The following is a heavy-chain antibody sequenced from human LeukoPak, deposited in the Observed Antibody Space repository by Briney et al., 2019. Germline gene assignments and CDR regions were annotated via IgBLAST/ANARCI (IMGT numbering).Heavy chain of an antibody. Sequence: PSETPSLTCTVSGGSISTYYWSWIRQPPGKGLEWIGYIYYSGSSNYNPSLKSRVTISVDTSKSQFSLKLSSVTAADTAVYYCASRGGSSWYFDYWGQGTLVTVSS. CDR2: IYYSGSS. D-gene: IGHD6-13*01. CDR1: GGSISTYY. V-gene: IGHV4-59*08. J-gene: IGHJ4*02. CDR3: ASRGGSSWYFDY.